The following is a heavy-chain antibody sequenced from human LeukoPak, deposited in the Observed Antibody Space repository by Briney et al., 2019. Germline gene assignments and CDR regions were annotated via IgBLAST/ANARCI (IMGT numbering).Heavy chain of an antibody. Sequence: GGSLRLSCAASGFTFNTYWSHWVRQAPGKGLVWVSHINNDGSITNYADSVKGRFTISRDNAKNRLYLQMNSLRAEDTAVYYCARVVYFDSSGYRHFDYWGQGTLVTVSS. CDR3: ARVVYFDSSGYRHFDY. CDR1: GFTFNTYW. D-gene: IGHD3-22*01. CDR2: INNDGSIT. V-gene: IGHV3-74*01. J-gene: IGHJ4*02.